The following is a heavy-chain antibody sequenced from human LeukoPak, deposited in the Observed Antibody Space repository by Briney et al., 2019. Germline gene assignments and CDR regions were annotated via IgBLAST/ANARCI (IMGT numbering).Heavy chain of an antibody. D-gene: IGHD3-10*01. CDR1: GYTFTSYG. V-gene: IGHV1-18*01. Sequence: GASVKVSCKASGYTFTSYGISWVRQAPGQGLEWMGWISAYNGNTNYAQKLQGRVTMTADTSTTTAYMELRSLRSDDTAVYYCARVRITMVRGTGPNLFDYWGQGTLVTVSS. CDR3: ARVRITMVRGTGPNLFDY. CDR2: ISAYNGNT. J-gene: IGHJ4*02.